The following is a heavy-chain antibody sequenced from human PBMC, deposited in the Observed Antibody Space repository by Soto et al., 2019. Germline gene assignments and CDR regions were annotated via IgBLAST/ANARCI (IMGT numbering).Heavy chain of an antibody. D-gene: IGHD3-16*02. J-gene: IGHJ4*02. CDR3: AKDRYYDYVLGSYRPVGLDY. Sequence: GGSLRLSCAASGFTFSSYGMHWVRQAPGKGLEWVAVISYDGSNKYYADSVKGRFTISRDNSKNTLYLQMNSLRAEDTAVYYWAKDRYYDYVLGSYRPVGLDYWGQGTLVTVSS. V-gene: IGHV3-30*18. CDR2: ISYDGSNK. CDR1: GFTFSSYG.